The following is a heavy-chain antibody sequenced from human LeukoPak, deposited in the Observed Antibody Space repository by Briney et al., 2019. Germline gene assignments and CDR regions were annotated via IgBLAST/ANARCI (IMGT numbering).Heavy chain of an antibody. CDR3: ARGQVDIVATTPNYYYYYMDV. J-gene: IGHJ6*03. Sequence: GASVKVSCKASGYTFTGYYILWVRQAPGQGLEWMGWINPNSGVTKYVQKFQGRVTMTRDTSISTAYMDLSSLTSDDTAVYYCARGQVDIVATTPNYYYYYMDVWGKGTTVTVSS. V-gene: IGHV1-2*02. CDR2: INPNSGVT. CDR1: GYTFTGYY. D-gene: IGHD5-12*01.